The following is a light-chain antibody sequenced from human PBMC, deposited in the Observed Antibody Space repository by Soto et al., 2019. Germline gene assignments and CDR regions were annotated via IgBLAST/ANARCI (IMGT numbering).Light chain of an antibody. CDR3: QQFDTFFWT. J-gene: IGKJ1*01. CDR2: GAS. CDR1: RDISNY. V-gene: IGKV1-27*01. Sequence: DIQVTQSPSSLSASLGDRVSITCRASRDISNYLAWYQQKPGQVPRLLISGASTLHSGVPSRFSGSGSGTDFTLTITSLQPEDIATYYCQQFDTFFWTFGPGTRVEIK.